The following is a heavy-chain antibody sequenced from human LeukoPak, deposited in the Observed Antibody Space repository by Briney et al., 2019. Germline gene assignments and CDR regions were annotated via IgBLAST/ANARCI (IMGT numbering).Heavy chain of an antibody. V-gene: IGHV3-23*01. CDR3: AKTPYVDIRMVTFDY. D-gene: IGHD5-18*01. CDR1: GFTFSSYG. CDR2: ISGSGGST. Sequence: GRSLRLSCAASGFTFSSYGMHWVRQAPGKGLEWVSFISGSGGSTYHVDSVKGRFTISRDNSKNTLYLQMNSLRAEDTAVYYCAKTPYVDIRMVTFDYWGQGALVTVSS. J-gene: IGHJ4*02.